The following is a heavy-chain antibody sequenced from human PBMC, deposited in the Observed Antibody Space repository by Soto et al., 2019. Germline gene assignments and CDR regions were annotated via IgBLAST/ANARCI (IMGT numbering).Heavy chain of an antibody. J-gene: IGHJ6*02. CDR3: ASSVVPAATASYGMDV. D-gene: IGHD2-2*01. Sequence: KSSETLSLTCTVSGGSIGTYYWSWIRQHPGKGLEWIGYIDYSGSTNYNPSLKSRVTMTTDTSTSTAYMELRSLRSDDTAVYYCASSVVPAATASYGMDVWGQGTTVTVSS. V-gene: IGHV4-59*01. CDR1: GGSIGTYY. CDR2: IDYSGST.